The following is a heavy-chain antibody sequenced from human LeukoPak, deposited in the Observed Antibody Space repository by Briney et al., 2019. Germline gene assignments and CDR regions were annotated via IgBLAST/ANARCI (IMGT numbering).Heavy chain of an antibody. CDR1: GYTFTSYY. V-gene: IGHV1-46*01. CDR3: ATDRYGYKTRFDY. CDR2: INPSGGST. D-gene: IGHD5-18*01. J-gene: IGHJ4*02. Sequence: ASVKVSCKASGYTFTSYYMHWVRQAPGQGLEWMGIINPSGGSTSYAQKFQGRVTMTEDTSTDTAYMELSSLRSEDTAVYYCATDRYGYKTRFDYWGQGTLVTVSS.